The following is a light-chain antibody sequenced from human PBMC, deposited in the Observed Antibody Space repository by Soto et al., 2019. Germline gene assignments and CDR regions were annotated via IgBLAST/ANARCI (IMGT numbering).Light chain of an antibody. J-gene: IGLJ2*01. V-gene: IGLV2-14*01. CDR3: SSYRRTTFPHVV. Sequence: QSALTQPASASGSPGQSITISCTGTSSDIGADDFVSWYQHHPDNTPKLIIFEVTYRPSGISHRFSASKSGNTASLTISGLEPEDEAIYYCSSYRRTTFPHVVFGGGTKLTVL. CDR1: SSDIGADDF. CDR2: EVT.